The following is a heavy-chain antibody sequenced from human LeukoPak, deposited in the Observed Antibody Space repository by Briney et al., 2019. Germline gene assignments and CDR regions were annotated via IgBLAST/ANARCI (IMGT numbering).Heavy chain of an antibody. CDR2: IYYSGST. CDR3: ARSIPGVTAIDY. CDR1: GGSISSRSSY. J-gene: IGHJ4*02. D-gene: IGHD2-21*02. Sequence: SSETLSLTCTVSGGSISSRSSYWGWIRQPPGKGLEWLGNIYYSGSTYYNPSLKSRLTISVDTSKNQFSLKLSSVTAADTAVYYCARSIPGVTAIDYWGQGTLVTVSS. V-gene: IGHV4-39*07.